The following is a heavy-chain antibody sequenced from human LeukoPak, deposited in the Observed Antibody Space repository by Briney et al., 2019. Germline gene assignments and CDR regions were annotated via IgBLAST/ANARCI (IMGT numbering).Heavy chain of an antibody. J-gene: IGHJ4*02. V-gene: IGHV3-23*01. D-gene: IGHD6-19*01. Sequence: LAGGSLRLSCAASGFTFRSYAIYWVRHAPGKGLEWVSGISGSGGDTYFADSVKGRFSISRDNSKNTVFLKMHSLRAEDTAVYYCAKTTAGYSSGRYPGWPVDYWGQGTLVTVSS. CDR2: ISGSGGDT. CDR3: AKTTAGYSSGRYPGWPVDY. CDR1: GFTFRSYA.